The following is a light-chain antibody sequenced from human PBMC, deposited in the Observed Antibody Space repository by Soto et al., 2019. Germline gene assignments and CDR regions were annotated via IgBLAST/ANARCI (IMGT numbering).Light chain of an antibody. CDR2: AAS. V-gene: IGKV1-8*01. CDR1: QGISSY. Sequence: AVTGGRVTLTSRASQGISSYLDWDQQKPGTAPKLLVYAASTLQSGVPSRFSGSGSGSDFTLTICWLQSGDLESCCCALSDSEARRFGQGTMVDIK. CDR3: ALSDSEARR. J-gene: IGKJ1*01.